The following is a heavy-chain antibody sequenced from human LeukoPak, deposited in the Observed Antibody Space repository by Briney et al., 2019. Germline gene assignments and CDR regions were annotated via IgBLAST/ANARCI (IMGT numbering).Heavy chain of an antibody. V-gene: IGHV1-69*13. CDR1: GGTFSSYA. J-gene: IGHJ4*02. CDR3: ARNNYYDSSGYYFPYFDY. CDR2: IIPIFGTA. Sequence: SVKVSCKASGGTFSSYAISWVRQAPGQGLEWMGGIIPIFGTADYAQKFQGRVTITADESTSTAYMELSSLRSEDTAVYYCARNNYYDSSGYYFPYFDYWGQGTLVTVSS. D-gene: IGHD3-22*01.